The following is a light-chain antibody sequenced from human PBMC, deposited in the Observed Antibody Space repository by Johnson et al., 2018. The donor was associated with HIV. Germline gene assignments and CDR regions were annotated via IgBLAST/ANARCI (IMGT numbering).Light chain of an antibody. V-gene: IGLV1-51*01. CDR3: GTWDSSLSADV. Sequence: QSVLTQPPSVSAAPGQKVTISCSGSSSNIGNNYVSWYQQLPGTAPKLLIYDNNKRPSGIPDRFSGSKSGTSATLGLTGLQTWDEADYYCGTWDSSLSADVFGTGTKVTVL. CDR2: DNN. CDR1: SSNIGNNY. J-gene: IGLJ1*01.